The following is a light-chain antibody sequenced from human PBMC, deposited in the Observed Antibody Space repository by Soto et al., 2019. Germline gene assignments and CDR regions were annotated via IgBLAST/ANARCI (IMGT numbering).Light chain of an antibody. V-gene: IGLV2-14*01. J-gene: IGLJ1*01. CDR2: EVS. Sequence: QSALTQPASVSGSPGQSITISCTGTNSDVGGYDYVSWYQQHPGKAPKLIIYEVSNRPSGVSNRFSGSKSGNTASLIISGLQAEDEADYYCSSYTTTNTYVFGTGTKVTVL. CDR3: SSYTTTNTYV. CDR1: NSDVGGYDY.